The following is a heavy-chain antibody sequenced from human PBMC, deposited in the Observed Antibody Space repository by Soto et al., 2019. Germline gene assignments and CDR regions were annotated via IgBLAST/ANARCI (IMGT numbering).Heavy chain of an antibody. D-gene: IGHD1-1*01. CDR2: MSPDSGNT. Sequence: QVQVVQSRAEVKKPGASVRVSCKTPGYTFTDYDINWVRQAAGQGLEYMGWMSPDSGNTGYSQQFQGRVTMTSNTSTSTAYMELSSLTSEDTAVYYCEVTTGYWGQGTMVTVSS. V-gene: IGHV1-8*02. CDR3: EVTTGY. CDR1: GYTFTDYD. J-gene: IGHJ4*02.